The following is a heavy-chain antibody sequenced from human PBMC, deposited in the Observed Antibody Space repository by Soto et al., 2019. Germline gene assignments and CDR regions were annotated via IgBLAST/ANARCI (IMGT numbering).Heavy chain of an antibody. J-gene: IGHJ6*02. Sequence: LALSCAASGFTFSTYAMEWVRQAPGKGLDWVALISYDGNNKYYADSVRGRFTISRDNSKNTLYLQMNTLRPEDTALYFCARPVEPFYYYGMDIWGQGTTVSVSS. V-gene: IGHV3-30-3*01. CDR1: GFTFSTYA. CDR3: ARPVEPFYYYGMDI. CDR2: ISYDGNNK.